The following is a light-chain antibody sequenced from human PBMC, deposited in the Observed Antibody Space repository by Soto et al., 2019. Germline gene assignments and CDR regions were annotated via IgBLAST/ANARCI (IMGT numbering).Light chain of an antibody. CDR1: RSYVGGYNY. J-gene: IGLJ2*01. Sequence: QSALTQPASVSGSPGQSITISCTGTRSYVGGYNYVSWYQQHTGKAPKLMIYDVSNRPSGVSNRFSGSKSGNTASLTISGLQAEDEADYYCSSYTSSSTVVFGGGTKLTVL. CDR2: DVS. V-gene: IGLV2-14*01. CDR3: SSYTSSSTVV.